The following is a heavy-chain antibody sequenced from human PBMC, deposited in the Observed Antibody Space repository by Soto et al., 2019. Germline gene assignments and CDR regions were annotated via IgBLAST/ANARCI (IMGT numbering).Heavy chain of an antibody. CDR3: ARPRRDGNYVSGGYHY. CDR2: ISYDGSNK. D-gene: IGHD3-22*01. J-gene: IGHJ4*02. V-gene: IGHV3-30-3*01. CDR1: GFTFSSYA. Sequence: QVQLVESGGGVVQPGRSLRLSCAASGFTFSSYAMHWVRQAPGKGLEWVAVISYDGSNKYYADSVKGRFTISRDNSKNTVYLQMNSLRAEDTAVYYCARPRRDGNYVSGGYHYWGQGTLVTVSS.